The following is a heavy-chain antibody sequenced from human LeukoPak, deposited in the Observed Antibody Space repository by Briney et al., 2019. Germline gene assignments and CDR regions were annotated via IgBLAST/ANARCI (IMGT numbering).Heavy chain of an antibody. D-gene: IGHD1-1*01. CDR3: ARDPDSSNEWGPFDP. CDR2: TYYRSKWYS. V-gene: IGHV6-1*01. Sequence: SQTLSLTCAISGASVSGSASWNWIRQSPSRGLEWLGRTYYRSKWYSEYAISVKSRISINADTFENQFSLQLNSVIPEDTAVYYCARDPDSSNEWGPFDPWGQGTLVTVSS. CDR1: GASVSGSAS. J-gene: IGHJ5*02.